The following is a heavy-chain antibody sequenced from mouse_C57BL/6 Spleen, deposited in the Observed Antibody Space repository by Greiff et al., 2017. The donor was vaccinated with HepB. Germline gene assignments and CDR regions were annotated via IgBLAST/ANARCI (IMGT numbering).Heavy chain of an antibody. CDR3: ARENFYDYYAMDY. CDR2: INYDGSST. D-gene: IGHD1-1*01. Sequence: EVNVVESEGGLVQPGSSMKLSCTASGFTFSDYYMAWVRQVPEKGLEWVANINYDGSSTYYLDSLKSRFIISRDNAKNILYLQMSSLKSEDTATYYCARENFYDYYAMDYWGQGTSVTVSS. J-gene: IGHJ4*01. V-gene: IGHV5-16*01. CDR1: GFTFSDYY.